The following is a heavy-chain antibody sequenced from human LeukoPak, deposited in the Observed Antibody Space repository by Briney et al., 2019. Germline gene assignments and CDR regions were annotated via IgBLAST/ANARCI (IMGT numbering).Heavy chain of an antibody. Sequence: PGGSLRLSCAASGFTFSTYGMHWVRQAPGKGLEWVAFIRYDGRHKYYTDSVRGRFTISRDNSKNTLYLQMNNLRAEDTALYYCAKISGYYPFDYWGQGTLVTVSS. V-gene: IGHV3-30*02. D-gene: IGHD3-22*01. J-gene: IGHJ4*02. CDR3: AKISGYYPFDY. CDR2: IRYDGRHK. CDR1: GFTFSTYG.